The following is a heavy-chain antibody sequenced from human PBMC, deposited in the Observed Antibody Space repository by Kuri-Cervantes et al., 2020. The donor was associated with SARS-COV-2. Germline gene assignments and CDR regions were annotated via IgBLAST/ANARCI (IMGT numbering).Heavy chain of an antibody. CDR1: GGTFSSYT. J-gene: IGHJ4*02. CDR2: IIPIFGTA. V-gene: IGHV1-69*05. CDR3: ARDFPGYSSSDFDY. Sequence: SVKVSCKASGGTFSSYTISWVRQAPGQGLEWMGGIIPIFGTANYAQKFQGRVTMTRDTSISTAYMELSRLRSDDTAVYYCARDFPGYSSSDFDYWGQGTLVTVSS. D-gene: IGHD6-6*01.